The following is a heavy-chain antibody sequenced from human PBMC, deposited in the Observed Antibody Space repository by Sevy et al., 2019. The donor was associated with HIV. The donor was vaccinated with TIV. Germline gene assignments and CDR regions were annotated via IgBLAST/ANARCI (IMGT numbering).Heavy chain of an antibody. V-gene: IGHV3-21*01. Sequence: GGSLRLSCAVSGFIFSNYNMNWVRQAPGKGLEWVSSISSSSNDIYYADSVKGRFTISRDNAKNSLYLQMNSLRAEDTAVYYCARKMELLVPDYWGQGTLVTVSS. CDR1: GFIFSNYN. D-gene: IGHD2-21*02. CDR2: ISSSSNDI. CDR3: ARKMELLVPDY. J-gene: IGHJ4*02.